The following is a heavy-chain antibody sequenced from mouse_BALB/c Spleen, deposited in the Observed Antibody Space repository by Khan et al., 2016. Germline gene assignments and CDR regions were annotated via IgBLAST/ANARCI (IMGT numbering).Heavy chain of an antibody. CDR2: INTETGEP. CDR1: GYTFTDYS. J-gene: IGHJ3*01. Sequence: QLVQSGPELKKPGETVKISCKASGYTFTDYSMHWVKQAPGKGLKWMGWINTETGEPTYADDFKGRFAFSLETSASTAYLQINNLKNEDTATYVCAPITTFPFAYGGQGTLVTVSA. CDR3: APITTFPFAY. V-gene: IGHV9-2-1*01. D-gene: IGHD1-1*01.